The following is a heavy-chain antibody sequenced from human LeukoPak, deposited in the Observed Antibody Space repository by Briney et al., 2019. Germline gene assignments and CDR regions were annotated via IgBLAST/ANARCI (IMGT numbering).Heavy chain of an antibody. CDR1: GFTFSSYW. V-gene: IGHV3-7*01. Sequence: GGSLRLSCAASGFTFSSYWMSWVRQAPGKGLECVANIKQDGSEKYYVDSVKGRFTISRDNAKNSLYLQMNSLRAEDTAVYYCARAQRNGIAAAIYYFDYWGQGTLVTVSS. J-gene: IGHJ4*02. CDR2: IKQDGSEK. D-gene: IGHD6-13*01. CDR3: ARAQRNGIAAAIYYFDY.